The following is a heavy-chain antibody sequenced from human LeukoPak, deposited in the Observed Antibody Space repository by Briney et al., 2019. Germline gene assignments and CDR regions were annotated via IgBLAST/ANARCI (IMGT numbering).Heavy chain of an antibody. J-gene: IGHJ4*02. Sequence: GGSLRLSCAASGFTFSSYEMNWVRQAPGKGLEWVSYISSSSSTIYYADSVKGRFTISRDNAKNSLYLQMNSLRAEDTAVYYCARVEYYDSSGYSNVWGQGTLVTVSS. CDR1: GFTFSSYE. V-gene: IGHV3-48*01. CDR3: ARVEYYDSSGYSNV. CDR2: ISSSSSTI. D-gene: IGHD3-22*01.